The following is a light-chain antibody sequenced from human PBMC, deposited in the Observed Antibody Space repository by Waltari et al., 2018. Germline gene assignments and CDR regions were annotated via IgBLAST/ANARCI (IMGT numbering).Light chain of an antibody. CDR2: GAS. CDR1: QSVSGSY. J-gene: IGKJ2*01. Sequence: QSVSGSYLAWYQQKPGQAPRLLIYGASSRAPGVPDRFGGSGSGTDFTLTISRLEPEDFAVYYCQQYGNSPRYTFGQGTKLEIK. CDR3: QQYGNSPRYT. V-gene: IGKV3-20*01.